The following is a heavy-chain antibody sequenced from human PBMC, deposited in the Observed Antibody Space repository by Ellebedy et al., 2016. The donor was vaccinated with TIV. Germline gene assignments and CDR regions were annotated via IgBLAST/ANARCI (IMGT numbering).Heavy chain of an antibody. D-gene: IGHD4-23*01. Sequence: GESLKISXAASGFTFSSYGMHWVRQYPGKGLEWVAVIWYDRSNEYYADSVKGRFTISRDNSKNTLYLQMNSLRAEDTALYYCARNGGDSFYFGMDVWGQGTAVTVSS. V-gene: IGHV3-33*01. J-gene: IGHJ6*02. CDR3: ARNGGDSFYFGMDV. CDR2: IWYDRSNE. CDR1: GFTFSSYG.